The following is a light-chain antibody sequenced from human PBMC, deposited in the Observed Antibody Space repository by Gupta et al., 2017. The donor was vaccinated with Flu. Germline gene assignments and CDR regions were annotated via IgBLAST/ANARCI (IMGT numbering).Light chain of an antibody. V-gene: IGLV3-10*01. CDR1: ALPKKY. CDR3: YSTDSSGNHRG. Sequence: SYELTQPPSVSVSPGQTARITCSGDALPKKYAYWYQQKSGQAPVLVIYEDSKRPSGIPERFSGSSSGTMATLTISGAQVEDEADYYCYSTDSSGNHRGFGRGTKLTVL. J-gene: IGLJ3*02. CDR2: EDS.